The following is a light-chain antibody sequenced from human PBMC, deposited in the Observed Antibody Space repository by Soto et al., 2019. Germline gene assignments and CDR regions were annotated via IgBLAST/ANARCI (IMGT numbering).Light chain of an antibody. J-gene: IGKJ1*01. CDR3: QQSYSTPWT. V-gene: IGKV1-39*01. CDR2: AAS. Sequence: DIQMTQSPSSLSASVGDRVTITCRASQSISSYLNWYQQKPGKAPKLLIYAASSLQSGVPSRLSGSGSGTDFTLTISSLQPEDFETYYCQQSYSTPWTFGQGTKVDIK. CDR1: QSISSY.